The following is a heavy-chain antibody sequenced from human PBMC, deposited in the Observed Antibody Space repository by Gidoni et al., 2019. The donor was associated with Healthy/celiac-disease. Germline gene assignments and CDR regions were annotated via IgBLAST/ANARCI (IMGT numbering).Heavy chain of an antibody. D-gene: IGHD2-2*01. V-gene: IGHV4-38-2*02. J-gene: IGHJ4*02. Sequence: QVQLQESGQGLVKPSEPLSFTCTVSGYSISSGYYWGWIRQPPGKGLEWIGSIYHSGSTYYNPSLKSRVTISVDTSKNQFSLKLSSVTAADTAVYYCARDPSPGALDYWDQGTLVTVSS. CDR1: GYSISSGYY. CDR2: IYHSGST. CDR3: ARDPSPGALDY.